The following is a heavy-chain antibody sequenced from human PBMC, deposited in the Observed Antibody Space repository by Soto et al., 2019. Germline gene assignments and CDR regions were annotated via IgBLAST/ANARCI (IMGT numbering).Heavy chain of an antibody. D-gene: IGHD2-8*02. CDR2: ISNDGRNK. J-gene: IGHJ4*02. CDR1: GFTFSFYG. Sequence: PGGSLRLSCAASGFTFSFYGMHWVRQAPGKGLEWVAVISNDGRNKFYADSVKGRFTISRDNSRNTLDLQLDSLKVEDTAIYYWAKDGVSDHTGGGPQGQWGQGTLVTVPS. CDR3: AKDGVSDHTGGGPQGQ. V-gene: IGHV3-30*18.